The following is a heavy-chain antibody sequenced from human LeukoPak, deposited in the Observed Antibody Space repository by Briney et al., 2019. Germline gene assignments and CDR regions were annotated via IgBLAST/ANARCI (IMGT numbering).Heavy chain of an antibody. CDR2: IRYDGSNK. D-gene: IGHD6-19*01. CDR1: GFTFSSYG. J-gene: IGHJ3*02. Sequence: PGGSLRLSCAASGFTFSSYGMHWGRQAPGKGLEWVAFIRYDGSNKFYADSVKGRFTISRDNSKNTLYLQMNSLRAEDTAVYYCAKRKQSSGGAFDIWGQGTMVTVSS. CDR3: AKRKQSSGGAFDI. V-gene: IGHV3-30*02.